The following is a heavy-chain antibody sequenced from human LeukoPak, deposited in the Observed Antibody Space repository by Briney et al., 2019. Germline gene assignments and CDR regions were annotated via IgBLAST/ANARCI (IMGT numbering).Heavy chain of an antibody. CDR2: ISNDGSNK. D-gene: IGHD5-18*01. J-gene: IGHJ4*02. CDR3: AKGGGRGYSYVFDY. CDR1: GFAFSSYG. Sequence: GQSLRLSCAASGFAFSSYGMHWVRQAPGKGLEWEAVISNDGSNKFYADSVKGRFTISRDNSKNTLYLQMNSLRAEDTAVYYCAKGGGRGYSYVFDYWGQGTLVTVSS. V-gene: IGHV3-30*18.